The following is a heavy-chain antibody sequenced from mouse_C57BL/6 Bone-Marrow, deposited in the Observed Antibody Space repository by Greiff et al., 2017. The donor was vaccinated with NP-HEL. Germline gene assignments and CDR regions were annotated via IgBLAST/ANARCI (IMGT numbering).Heavy chain of an antibody. V-gene: IGHV5-17*01. CDR2: ISSGSSTI. D-gene: IGHD3-2*02. J-gene: IGHJ4*01. Sequence: EVKLLESGGGLVKPGGSLKLSCAASGFTFSDYGMHWVRQAPEKGLEWVAYISSGSSTIYYADTVKGRFTISRDNAKNTLFLQMTSLRSEDTAMYYCARTRPHYYAMDYWGQGTSVTVSS. CDR1: GFTFSDYG. CDR3: ARTRPHYYAMDY.